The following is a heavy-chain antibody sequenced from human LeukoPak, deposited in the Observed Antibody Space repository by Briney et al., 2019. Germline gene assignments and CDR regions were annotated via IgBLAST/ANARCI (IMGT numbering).Heavy chain of an antibody. Sequence: ASVKVSCKASGYTFTGYYMHWVRQASGQGLEWMGWINPNSGGTNYAQKFQGRVTMTRDTSISTAYMELSRLRSDDTAVYYCARVVDWLDAFDIWGQGTMVTVPS. D-gene: IGHD3-9*01. CDR2: INPNSGGT. V-gene: IGHV1-2*02. J-gene: IGHJ3*02. CDR3: ARVVDWLDAFDI. CDR1: GYTFTGYY.